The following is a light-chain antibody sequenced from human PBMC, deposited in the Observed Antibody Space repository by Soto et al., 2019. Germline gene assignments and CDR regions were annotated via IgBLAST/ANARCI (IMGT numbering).Light chain of an antibody. CDR1: SSDVGSYDH. CDR3: ISYTGSSTSYV. CDR2: EVS. Sequence: QSALTQPASVSGSPGQSITISCSGTSSDVGSYDHVAWYQQFPGKTPKLMIYEVSNRHSGVSSRFSGSKSGNTASLTISGLQAEDEADYYCISYTGSSTSYVFGSGTKLTVL. J-gene: IGLJ1*01. V-gene: IGLV2-14*01.